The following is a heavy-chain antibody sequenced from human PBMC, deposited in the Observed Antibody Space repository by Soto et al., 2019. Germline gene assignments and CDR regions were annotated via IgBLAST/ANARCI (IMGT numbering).Heavy chain of an antibody. CDR2: VSGTSGNT. Sequence: EEQLLESGGGSVQSGGSLRLSCEASGFTFKSYAMIWVRQAPGKGLEWVSAVSGTSGNTYYADSVWGRFTISRDNSKDTVYLQMNNLRAEDTAIYYCAKSVVVVRGGYYMDVWGKGTTVTVSS. J-gene: IGHJ6*03. D-gene: IGHD2-15*01. V-gene: IGHV3-23*01. CDR3: AKSVVVVRGGYYMDV. CDR1: GFTFKSYA.